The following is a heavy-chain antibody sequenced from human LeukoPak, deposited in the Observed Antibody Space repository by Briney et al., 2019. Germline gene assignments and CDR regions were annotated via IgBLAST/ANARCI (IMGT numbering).Heavy chain of an antibody. Sequence: GGSLRLSCAASGFTFSDYYMSWVRQAPGEGLEWVSYISSSGSTIYYADSVKRRFTISSDNAKNSLYLQMNSLRAEDTAVYYCAREGSSWPFFDYWGQGTLVTVSS. CDR1: GFTFSDYY. D-gene: IGHD6-13*01. CDR3: AREGSSWPFFDY. CDR2: ISSSGSTI. J-gene: IGHJ4*02. V-gene: IGHV3-11*01.